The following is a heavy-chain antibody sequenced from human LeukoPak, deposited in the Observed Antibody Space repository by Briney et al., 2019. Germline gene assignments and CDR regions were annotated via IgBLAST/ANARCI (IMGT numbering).Heavy chain of an antibody. V-gene: IGHV3-21*01. D-gene: IGHD6-6*01. CDR3: ATGGRIAARFDY. CDR1: GFTFSSYS. J-gene: IGHJ4*02. Sequence: GGSLRLSCAASGFTFSSYSMNWVRQAPGKGLEWVSSISSSSSYIYYADSVKGRFTISGDNAKNSLYLQMNSLRAEDTAVYYCATGGRIAARFDYWGQGTLVTVSS. CDR2: ISSSSSYI.